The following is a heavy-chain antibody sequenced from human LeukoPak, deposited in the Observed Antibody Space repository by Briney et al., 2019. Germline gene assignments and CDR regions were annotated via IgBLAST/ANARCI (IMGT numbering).Heavy chain of an antibody. CDR1: GFTFDDYG. D-gene: IGHD6-6*01. V-gene: IGHV3-20*04. CDR2: INWNGGST. Sequence: GGSLRLSCAASGFTFDDYGMSWVRQAPGKGLEWVSGINWNGGSTGYADSVKGRFTISRDNAKNSLYLQMNSLRAEDTAVYYCAREVSSSSLNAGYDYWGQGTLVTVSS. CDR3: AREVSSSSLNAGYDY. J-gene: IGHJ4*02.